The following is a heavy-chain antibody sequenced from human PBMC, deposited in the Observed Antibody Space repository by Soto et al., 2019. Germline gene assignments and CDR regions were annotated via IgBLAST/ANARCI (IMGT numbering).Heavy chain of an antibody. Sequence: QLQLQESGPGLVKPSETLSLTCAVSGDSISDSRHYWGWIRQPPGKGLEWIGSISYSGGTYYSPSLRSRVTISVDTYKNQFSLKLSYVTAADTAVYYCARLGRDILTQFDYWGQGTLVTVSS. D-gene: IGHD3-9*01. V-gene: IGHV4-39*01. CDR3: ARLGRDILTQFDY. CDR2: ISYSGGT. CDR1: GDSISDSRHY. J-gene: IGHJ4*02.